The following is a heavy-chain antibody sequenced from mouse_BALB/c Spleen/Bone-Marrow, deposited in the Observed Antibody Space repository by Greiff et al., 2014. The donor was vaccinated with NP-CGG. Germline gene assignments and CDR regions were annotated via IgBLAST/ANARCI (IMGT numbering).Heavy chain of an antibody. Sequence: VQLQQSGAELVRPGASVKLSCKASGYTFTNYWMNWVKQRPEQGLGWIGRIDPYDSETHSNQKFKDKAILTVDKSYSTAYMQLSSLTSEDSAVYYCARWGTTVVDYFDVWGAGTTVTVSS. V-gene: IGHV1-52*01. D-gene: IGHD1-1*01. CDR2: IDPYDSET. CDR3: ARWGTTVVDYFDV. CDR1: GYTFTNYW. J-gene: IGHJ1*02.